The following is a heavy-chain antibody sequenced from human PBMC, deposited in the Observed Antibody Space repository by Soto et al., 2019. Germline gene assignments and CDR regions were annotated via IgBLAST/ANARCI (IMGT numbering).Heavy chain of an antibody. CDR2: IKQDGSEK. J-gene: IGHJ6*02. V-gene: IGHV3-7*05. D-gene: IGHD3-22*01. CDR3: ARVLYYYDSSEVYYYYGMDV. Sequence: GGSLRLSCAASGFTFSSYWMSWVRQAPGKGLEWVANIKQDGSEKYYVDSVKGRFTISRDNAKNSLYLQMNSLRAEDTAVYYCARVLYYYDSSEVYYYYGMDVWGQGTTVTVSS. CDR1: GFTFSSYW.